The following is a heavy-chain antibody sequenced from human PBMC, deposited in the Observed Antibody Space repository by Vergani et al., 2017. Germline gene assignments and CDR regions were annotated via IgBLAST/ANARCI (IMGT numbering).Heavy chain of an antibody. CDR3: VRILYGSGSYGAFDI. CDR2: ISGSGTM. V-gene: IGHV3-48*02. D-gene: IGHD3-10*01. Sequence: EVQLVESGGGLVQPGGSLRLSCAASGFTFSTYSMNWVRQAPGKGLEWVSYISGSGTMNYADSVKGRFTISRDNAKNSLNLQMNSLRDEDTAVYYCVRILYGSGSYGAFDIWGQGTMVTVSS. J-gene: IGHJ3*02. CDR1: GFTFSTYS.